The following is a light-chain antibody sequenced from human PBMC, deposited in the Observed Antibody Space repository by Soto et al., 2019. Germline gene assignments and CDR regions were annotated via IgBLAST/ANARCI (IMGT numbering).Light chain of an antibody. CDR1: GSNVGASYD. J-gene: IGLJ1*01. CDR2: KNN. CDR3: ISYTGSSTSYV. Sequence: QAVVTQPPSVSGAPGQTITMSCTGSGSNVGASYDVHWYQVLPGAGPRLLIYKNNNRPSGVPDRFSGSKSGTSASLAITGLRAEDEADYYCISYTGSSTSYVFGSGTKLTVL. V-gene: IGLV1-40*01.